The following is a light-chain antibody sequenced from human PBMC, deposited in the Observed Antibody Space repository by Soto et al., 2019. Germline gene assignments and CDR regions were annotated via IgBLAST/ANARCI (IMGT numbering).Light chain of an antibody. CDR1: QSISRS. J-gene: IGKJ1*01. CDR3: QQYGGSPRT. V-gene: IGKV3-20*01. Sequence: EIVLTQSPAILSVSPVERATLSFRASQSISRSLAWYQQKPGQAPRLLIYGASSRATGIPDRFSGSGSGTDFTLTISRLEPEDFAVYYCQQYGGSPRTFGQGTKVDIK. CDR2: GAS.